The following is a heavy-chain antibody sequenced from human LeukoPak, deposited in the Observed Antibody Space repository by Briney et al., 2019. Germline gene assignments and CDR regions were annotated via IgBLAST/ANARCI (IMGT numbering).Heavy chain of an antibody. CDR1: GFTFTTYW. J-gene: IGHJ6*02. CDR2: IHSDGTST. CDR3: ARGGGLDV. Sequence: PGGSLRLSCAASGFTFTTYWMHWVRQVPGKGLVWVSRIHSDGTSTNYADSVKGRFTISRDNAKNTLYLQMNSLRVEDTAVYFCARGGGLDVWGQGATVTVSS. V-gene: IGHV3-74*01. D-gene: IGHD3-16*01.